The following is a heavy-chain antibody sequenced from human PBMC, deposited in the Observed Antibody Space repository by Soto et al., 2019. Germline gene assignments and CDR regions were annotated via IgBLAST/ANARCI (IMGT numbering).Heavy chain of an antibody. CDR1: GGSISSDSYY. V-gene: IGHV4-39*01. Sequence: SETLSLTCTVSGGSISSDSYYWGWIRQPPGKGLEWIGSIYKSGSNNYNPSIQNRVTMSVDTSKNQISLKLSTVTAADTAVYYCARRRYYNAFDIWGQGTMVTVSS. CDR2: IYKSGSN. D-gene: IGHD3-9*01. J-gene: IGHJ3*02. CDR3: ARRRYYNAFDI.